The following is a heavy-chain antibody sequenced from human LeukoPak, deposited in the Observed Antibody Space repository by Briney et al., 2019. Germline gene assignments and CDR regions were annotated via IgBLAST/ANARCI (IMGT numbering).Heavy chain of an antibody. J-gene: IGHJ6*03. CDR2: IYSGDST. CDR3: ARNRYCSSTSCYIDYYYYMDV. D-gene: IGHD2-2*02. Sequence: GGSLRLSCAASGFTVSSNYMSWVRQAPGKGLEWVSIIYSGDSTSYADSVKGRFTVSRDNSKNTLYLQMNSLRAEDTAVYYCARNRYCSSTSCYIDYYYYMDVWGKGTTVTVSS. V-gene: IGHV3-53*01. CDR1: GFTVSSNY.